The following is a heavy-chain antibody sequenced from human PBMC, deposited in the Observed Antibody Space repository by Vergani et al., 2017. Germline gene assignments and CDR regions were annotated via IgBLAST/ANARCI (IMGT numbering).Heavy chain of an antibody. CDR3: AKEDGGGYYGSGSQYNWFDP. V-gene: IGHV3-23*01. CDR1: GFTFSSYA. J-gene: IGHJ5*02. D-gene: IGHD3-10*01. Sequence: EVQLLESGGGLVQPGGSLRLSCAASGFTFSSYAMSWVRQAPGKGLEWVSAISGSGGSTYYADSVKGRFTISRDNSKNTLYLQMNSLRAEDTAVYYCAKEDGGGYYGSGSQYNWFDPWGQGTLVTVSS. CDR2: ISGSGGST.